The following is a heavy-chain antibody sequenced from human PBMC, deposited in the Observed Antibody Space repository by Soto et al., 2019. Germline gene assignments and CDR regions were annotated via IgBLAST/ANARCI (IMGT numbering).Heavy chain of an antibody. CDR3: SKNGTTWFAS. CDR2: ISVFNGYA. Sequence: QVQLAQSGPELKKPGASVKVSCKTFGYSFHNSGISWVRQAPGQGLEWMGWISVFNGYAHYAQKFQGRVIMTADTFTNTAYMELRGLRSDDTAMYYCSKNGTTWFASWGQGSPVTVSS. D-gene: IGHD1-1*01. CDR1: GYSFHNSG. J-gene: IGHJ5*01. V-gene: IGHV1-18*01.